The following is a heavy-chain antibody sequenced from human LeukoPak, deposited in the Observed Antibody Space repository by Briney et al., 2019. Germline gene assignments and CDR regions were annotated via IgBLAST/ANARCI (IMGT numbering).Heavy chain of an antibody. CDR1: GGSFSGYF. J-gene: IGHJ5*02. CDR2: INHSGSI. CDR3: ARGLGREAYYGFWSGSVVHNWFDP. D-gene: IGHD3-3*01. V-gene: IGHV4-34*01. Sequence: PSETLSLTCAVYGGSFSGYFWSWIRQSPGKRLEWIGEINHSGSINYNPSLKSRVTISVDTSKNQFSLKLSSVTAADTSVYYCARGLGREAYYGFWSGSVVHNWFDPWGQGTLVTVAS.